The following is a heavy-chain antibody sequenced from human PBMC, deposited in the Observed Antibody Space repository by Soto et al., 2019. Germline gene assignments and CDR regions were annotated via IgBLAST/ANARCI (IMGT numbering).Heavy chain of an antibody. CDR1: GFSLSTYT. CDR3: AKDRQPDGIWTFGY. CDR2: IFGSSGKT. D-gene: IGHD3-9*01. J-gene: IGHJ4*02. Sequence: EVQLLESGGHLVQPGGSLRLTCAASGFSLSTYTMNWVRQAPGKGLEWLSGIFGSSGKTFYADYVKGRLTISKDTSKNMLFLQMDSLTAEDAAVYYCAKDRQPDGIWTFGYWGQVTLGSVSS. V-gene: IGHV3-23*01.